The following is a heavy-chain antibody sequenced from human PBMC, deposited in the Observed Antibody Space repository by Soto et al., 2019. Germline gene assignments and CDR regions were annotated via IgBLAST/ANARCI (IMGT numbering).Heavy chain of an antibody. D-gene: IGHD3-3*01. CDR2: ISAYSGNT. CDR1: GYTFTSYG. CDR3: ARDRGSDGFLEWLSDNWFDP. V-gene: IGHV1-18*01. J-gene: IGHJ5*02. Sequence: ASVKVSCKASGYTFTSYGISWVRQAPGQGLEWMGWISAYSGNTNYAQKLQGRVNMTTDTSTSTAYMELRSLRSDDTAVYYCARDRGSDGFLEWLSDNWFDPWGQGTLVTVSS.